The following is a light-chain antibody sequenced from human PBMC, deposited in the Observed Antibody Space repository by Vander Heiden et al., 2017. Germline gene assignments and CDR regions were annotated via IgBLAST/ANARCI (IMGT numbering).Light chain of an antibody. CDR2: LGS. Sequence: IVMTQSPLSLPITPGEPASISCGSSQSLLHTNGYNYLDWYLQKPGQSPQLLIYLGSNRASGVPDRFSGSGSGTNFTLKFSRVEAEDVGIYYCRQAIQTPHTFGQGTKFEIK. V-gene: IGKV2-28*01. CDR3: RQAIQTPHT. J-gene: IGKJ2*01. CDR1: QSLLHTNGYNY.